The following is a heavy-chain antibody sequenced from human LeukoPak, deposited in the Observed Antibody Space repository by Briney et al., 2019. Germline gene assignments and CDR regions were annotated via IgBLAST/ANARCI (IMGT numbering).Heavy chain of an antibody. D-gene: IGHD3-16*01. Sequence: GGSLRLSCAASGFTFSDYYMTWVRRAPGKGLEWVSYISSSSGFTKYADSVRGRFTISRDNAKNSLYLQMNTLRVDDTAVYYCARGSPPGDWGQGTLVTVSS. CDR2: ISSSSGFT. CDR1: GFTFSDYY. V-gene: IGHV3-11*05. J-gene: IGHJ4*02. CDR3: ARGSPPGD.